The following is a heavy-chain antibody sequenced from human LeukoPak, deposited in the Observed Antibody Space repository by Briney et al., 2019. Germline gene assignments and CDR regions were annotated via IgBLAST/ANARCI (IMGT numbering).Heavy chain of an antibody. CDR1: GFTFSGFA. Sequence: GGSLRLSCAASGFTFSGFAMHWVRQPPGKGLEWVAVISYDGNNEFYADSVKGRFTISRDNSRNTLYLQMSSLRAEDTAVYYCARVTTTYAFDIWGQGTMVTVSS. CDR2: ISYDGNNE. CDR3: ARVTTTYAFDI. D-gene: IGHD4-17*01. J-gene: IGHJ3*02. V-gene: IGHV3-30-3*01.